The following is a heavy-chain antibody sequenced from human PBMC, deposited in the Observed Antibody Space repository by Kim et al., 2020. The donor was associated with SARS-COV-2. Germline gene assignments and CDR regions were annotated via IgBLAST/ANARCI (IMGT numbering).Heavy chain of an antibody. V-gene: IGHV3-11*06. Sequence: KGRFTISRDNAKSSLYLQMNSLRAEETGVYYCARDLGFPPSAYYYYGMDVWGQGTTVTVSS. J-gene: IGHJ6*02. CDR3: ARDLGFPPSAYYYYGMDV.